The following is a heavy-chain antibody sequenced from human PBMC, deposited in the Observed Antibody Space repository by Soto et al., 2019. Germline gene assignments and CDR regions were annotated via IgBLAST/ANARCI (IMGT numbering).Heavy chain of an antibody. CDR3: AKPRSGYCSSTSCYVFDD. J-gene: IGHJ4*02. V-gene: IGHV3-30*18. D-gene: IGHD2-2*01. CDR1: GFTFSSYV. Sequence: GGSLRLSCAASGFTFSSYVMHWVRQAPGKGLEWVAVISYDGSNKYYADSVKGRFTISRDNSKKTLYLQVNSLREEDTAVYYCAKPRSGYCSSTSCYVFDDWGQGVLVTVSS. CDR2: ISYDGSNK.